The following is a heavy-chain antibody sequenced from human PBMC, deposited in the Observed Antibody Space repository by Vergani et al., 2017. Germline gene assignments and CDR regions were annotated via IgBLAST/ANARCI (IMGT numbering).Heavy chain of an antibody. CDR2: IRHDGSDI. V-gene: IGHV3-30*02. D-gene: IGHD3-22*01. Sequence: QVQLVESGGGVVQPGGSLRLSCAASGFNFRSFAMHWVRQTPGKGLEWVAFIRHDGSDIRYADSVRGRFTISRDNSKNTLYLQIHSLRAEDTAVYYCARLSYDTTPYLQGGYDCWGQGTLVSVSS. J-gene: IGHJ4*02. CDR1: GFNFRSFA. CDR3: ARLSYDTTPYLQGGYDC.